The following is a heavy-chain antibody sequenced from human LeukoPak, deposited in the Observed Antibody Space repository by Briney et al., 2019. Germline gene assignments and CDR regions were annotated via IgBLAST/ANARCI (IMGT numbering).Heavy chain of an antibody. CDR1: GYTFTSYG. D-gene: IGHD3-10*01. CDR2: ISAYNGNT. J-gene: IGHJ6*03. V-gene: IGHV1-18*01. CDR3: ARLGELWFGAYYYYMDV. Sequence: ASVKVSCKASGYTFTSYGISWVRQAPGQGLEWMGWISAYNGNTNYAQKLQGRVTMTTDTSTSTAYMELRSLRSDDTAVYYCARLGELWFGAYYYYMDVWGKGTTVTVSS.